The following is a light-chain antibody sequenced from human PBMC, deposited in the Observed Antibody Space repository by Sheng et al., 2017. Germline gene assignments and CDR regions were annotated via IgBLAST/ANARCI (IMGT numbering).Light chain of an antibody. CDR2: EVS. CDR1: TSDVGGYKF. Sequence: QSALTQPASVSGSPGQSITISCTGTTSDVGGYKFVSWYQQHPGKDPKLMIYEVSNRPSGVSNRFFGSKSGNTASLTISELQAEDEADYYCSSYTSTSTLVFGGGTKLTVL. V-gene: IGLV2-14*03. CDR3: SSYTSTSTLV. J-gene: IGLJ2*01.